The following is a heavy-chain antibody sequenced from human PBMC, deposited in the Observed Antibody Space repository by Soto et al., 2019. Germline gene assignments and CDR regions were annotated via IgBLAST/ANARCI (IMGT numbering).Heavy chain of an antibody. Sequence: QVQLQQWGAGLLKPSETLSLTCAVYGGSFSGYYWSWIRQPPGKGLEWIGEINHSGSTNYNPSLKSRVTISVDTSKNQFSLKLSSVTAADTAVYYCASYHTIAAAYDYWGQGTLVTVSS. CDR1: GGSFSGYY. CDR3: ASYHTIAAAYDY. CDR2: INHSGST. J-gene: IGHJ4*02. V-gene: IGHV4-34*01. D-gene: IGHD6-13*01.